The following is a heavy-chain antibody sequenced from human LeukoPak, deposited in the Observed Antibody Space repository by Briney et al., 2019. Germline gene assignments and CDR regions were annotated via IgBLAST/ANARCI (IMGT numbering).Heavy chain of an antibody. CDR2: ISGGGGST. D-gene: IGHD2-15*01. J-gene: IGHJ4*02. V-gene: IGHV3-23*01. Sequence: GGSLRLSCAASGFTFSSYAMSWVRQAPGKGLEWVSAISGGGGSTYYADSVKGRFTISRDNSKNTLYLQMNSLRAEDTAVYYCAAGVVAATYFDYWGQGTLVTVSS. CDR3: AAGVVAATYFDY. CDR1: GFTFSSYA.